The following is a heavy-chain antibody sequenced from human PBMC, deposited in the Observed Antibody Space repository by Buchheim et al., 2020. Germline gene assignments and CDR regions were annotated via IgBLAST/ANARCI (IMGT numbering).Heavy chain of an antibody. J-gene: IGHJ4*02. D-gene: IGHD6-6*01. V-gene: IGHV3-23*01. Sequence: EVQLLESGGGLVQPGGSLRLSCAASGFTFSSYAMSWVRQAPGKGLEWVSAISGSGGSTYYADSVKGRFTISRDNSKNTLYLQMNSLRDEDTAVYYCARPPQKASIAALLWDYWGQGTL. CDR2: ISGSGGST. CDR3: ARPPQKASIAALLWDY. CDR1: GFTFSSYA.